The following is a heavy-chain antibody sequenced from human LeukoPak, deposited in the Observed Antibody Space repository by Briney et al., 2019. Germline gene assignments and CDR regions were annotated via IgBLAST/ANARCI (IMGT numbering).Heavy chain of an antibody. CDR3: ARDRAAGTLGFDY. CDR2: IIPIFGTA. D-gene: IGHD6-13*01. V-gene: IGHV1-69*13. Sequence: ASVKVSCKASGGTFSSYAISWVRQAPGQGLEWMGGIIPIFGTANYAQKFQGRVTITADESTSTAYMELSSLRSEDTAVYYCARDRAAGTLGFDYWGQGTLVTVSS. J-gene: IGHJ4*02. CDR1: GGTFSSYA.